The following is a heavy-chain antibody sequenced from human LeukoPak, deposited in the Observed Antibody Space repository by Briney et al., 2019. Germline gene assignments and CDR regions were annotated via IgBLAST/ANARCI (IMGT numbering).Heavy chain of an antibody. CDR1: GDSVSSNSAA. Sequence: SQTLSLTCAISGDSVSSNSAAWNWIRQSPSRGLEWLGRTYYRSKWYNDYAVSVKSRITIDPDTSKNQFSLQLNSVTPEDTAVYYCARSTSTRWLATRYYMDVWGKGTTVTVSS. CDR3: ARSTSTRWLATRYYMDV. CDR2: TYYRSKWYN. J-gene: IGHJ6*03. V-gene: IGHV6-1*01. D-gene: IGHD6-19*01.